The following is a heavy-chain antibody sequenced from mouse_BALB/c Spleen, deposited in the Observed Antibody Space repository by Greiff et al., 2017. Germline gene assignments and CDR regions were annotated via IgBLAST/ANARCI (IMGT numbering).Heavy chain of an antibody. CDR3: ARETATAWFAY. Sequence: DVQLVESGGGLVQPGGSLKLSCAASGFTFSSYGMSWVRQTPDKRLELVATINSNGGSTYYPDSVKGRFTISRDNAKNTLYLQMSSLKSEDTAMYYCARETATAWFAYWGQGTLVTVSA. J-gene: IGHJ3*01. CDR1: GFTFSSYG. CDR2: INSNGGST. D-gene: IGHD1-2*01. V-gene: IGHV5-6-3*01.